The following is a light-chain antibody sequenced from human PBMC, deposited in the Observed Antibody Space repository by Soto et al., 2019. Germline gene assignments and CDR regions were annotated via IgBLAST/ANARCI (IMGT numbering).Light chain of an antibody. Sequence: EIVMTQSPASLSVSPGDGATLSCRASHSVASNVAWYQQKPGQGPRLLIHGASTRAVGVPARFSGSGSGTDFTLTISSLQSEDFAGYYCQQYHNWPPQYTFGQGTKLQIK. CDR1: HSVASN. CDR3: QQYHNWPPQYT. V-gene: IGKV3-15*01. CDR2: GAS. J-gene: IGKJ2*01.